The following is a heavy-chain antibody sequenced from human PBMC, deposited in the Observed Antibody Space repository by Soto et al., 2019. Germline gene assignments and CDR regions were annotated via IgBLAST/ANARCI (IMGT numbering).Heavy chain of an antibody. CDR2: ISYDGSNK. Sequence: GGSLRLSCAASGFTFSSYAMHWVRQAPGKGLEWVAVISYDGSNKYYADSVKGRFTISRDNSKNTLYLQMNSLRAEDTAVYYCARGFGGRTAWGMIGTSSMDVWGQGTTVTVSS. J-gene: IGHJ6*02. CDR3: ARGFGGRTAWGMIGTSSMDV. CDR1: GFTFSSYA. V-gene: IGHV3-30-3*01. D-gene: IGHD3-22*01.